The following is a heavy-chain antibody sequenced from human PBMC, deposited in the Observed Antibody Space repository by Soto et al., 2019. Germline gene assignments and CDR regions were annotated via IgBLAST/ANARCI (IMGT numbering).Heavy chain of an antibody. CDR1: GDSVSSNSAA. V-gene: IGHV6-1*01. CDR2: TYYRSKWNN. D-gene: IGHD6-6*01. J-gene: IGHJ6*02. Sequence: SQTLSLTCAISGDSVSSNSAAWNWVRQSPSRGLEWLGRTYYRSKWNNDYAVSVKRRITINPDTSKNQFSLQLNSVTPEDTAMYFCAKAEYSSHYYYGMDVWGHGTAVTVSS. CDR3: AKAEYSSHYYYGMDV.